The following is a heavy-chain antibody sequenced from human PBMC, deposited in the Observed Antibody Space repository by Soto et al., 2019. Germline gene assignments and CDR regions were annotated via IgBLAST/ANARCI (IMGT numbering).Heavy chain of an antibody. CDR3: AREGGSIGGWFGRKFDS. V-gene: IGHV3-23*01. D-gene: IGHD6-19*01. J-gene: IGHJ4*02. CDR2: ISSGGTTT. CDR1: GFSFSTHA. Sequence: LRLSCTASGFSFSTHAMSWVRQAPGKGLEWVSSISSGGTTTFYAASVEGRFTISRDKSKNTLYLQMNSLRADDTAVYYCAREGGSIGGWFGRKFDSWGQGTQVTVSS.